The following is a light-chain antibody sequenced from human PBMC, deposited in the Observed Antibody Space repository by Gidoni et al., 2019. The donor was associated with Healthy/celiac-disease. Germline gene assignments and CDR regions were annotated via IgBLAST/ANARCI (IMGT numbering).Light chain of an antibody. CDR1: QSLLHSNVYNY. J-gene: IGKJ1*01. Sequence: DIVMTQSPLSLTVTPGEPAPISCRSSQSLLHSNVYNYLDWYLQKPGQSPQLLIHLGSNRASGVPDRFSGIGSGTYFTLKISRLDADDVVVYYCMQALQTPWTFGQGTKVEIK. V-gene: IGKV2-28*01. CDR3: MQALQTPWT. CDR2: LGS.